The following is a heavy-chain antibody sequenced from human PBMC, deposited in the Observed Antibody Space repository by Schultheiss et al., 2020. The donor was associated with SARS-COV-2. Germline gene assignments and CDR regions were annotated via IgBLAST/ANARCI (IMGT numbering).Heavy chain of an antibody. CDR1: GYTFTSYY. J-gene: IGHJ4*02. D-gene: IGHD3-22*01. CDR2: INPSGGST. CDR3: ARGHYDSSGYYFYYFDY. V-gene: IGHV1-46*01. Sequence: GESLKISCKASGYTFTSYYMHWVRQAPGQGLEWMGIINPSGGSTSYAQKFQGRVTMTRDTSTSTVYMELSSLRSEDTAVYYCARGHYDSSGYYFYYFDYWGQGTLVTVSS.